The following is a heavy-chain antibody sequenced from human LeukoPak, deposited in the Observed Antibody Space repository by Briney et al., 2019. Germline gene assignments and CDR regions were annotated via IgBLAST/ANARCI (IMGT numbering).Heavy chain of an antibody. Sequence: GGSLRLSCAASGFTFSSYSMNWVRQAPGKGLEWVSSISSSSSYIYYADSVKGRFTISRDNAKNSLYLQMNSLRAEDTAVYYCARDGPTYCGGDCYFDYRGQGTLVTVSS. D-gene: IGHD2-21*02. CDR3: ARDGPTYCGGDCYFDY. J-gene: IGHJ4*02. CDR2: ISSSSSYI. V-gene: IGHV3-21*01. CDR1: GFTFSSYS.